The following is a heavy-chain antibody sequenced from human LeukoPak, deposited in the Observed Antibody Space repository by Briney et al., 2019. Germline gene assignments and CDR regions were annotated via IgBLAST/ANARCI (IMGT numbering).Heavy chain of an antibody. CDR3: ARKAAAGWYFDY. CDR2: IHPGEYER. Sequence: GDSLKISCKASGYRFTSYWIGWVRQMPGKGLEWMGVIHPGEYERRYSPSFQGQVTISADKSISTAYLQWSSLKASDTAMYYCARKAAAGWYFDYWGQGTLVTVSS. D-gene: IGHD6-13*01. J-gene: IGHJ4*02. CDR1: GYRFTSYW. V-gene: IGHV5-51*01.